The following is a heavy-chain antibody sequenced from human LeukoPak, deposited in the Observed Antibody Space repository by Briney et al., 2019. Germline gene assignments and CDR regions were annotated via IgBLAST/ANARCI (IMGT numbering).Heavy chain of an antibody. V-gene: IGHV3-33*06. CDR2: IWYDGSNK. D-gene: IGHD5-18*01. J-gene: IGHJ6*03. CDR1: GFTFSSYG. Sequence: GGSLRLSCAASGFTFSSYGMHWVRQAPGKGLEWVAVIWYDGSNKYYADSVKGRFTLSRDNSKNTLYLQMNSLRAEDTAVYYCAKIGVQLWLLDYYYYMDVWGKGTTVTVSS. CDR3: AKIGVQLWLLDYYYYMDV.